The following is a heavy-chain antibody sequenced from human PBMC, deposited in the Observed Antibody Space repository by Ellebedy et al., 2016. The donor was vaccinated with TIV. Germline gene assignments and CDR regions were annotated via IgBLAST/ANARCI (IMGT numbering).Heavy chain of an antibody. J-gene: IGHJ4*02. CDR2: VSYDGKSK. Sequence: GGSLRLSCAASGFTFSNYGMHWVRQAPGKGLEWVAVVSYDGKSKYYADSVKGRFTISRDNSKNTLILRVNSLRAEDTAVYYCAREMLGGGYSFVTDCWGQGTLVTVSS. V-gene: IGHV3-30*03. CDR3: AREMLGGGYSFVTDC. D-gene: IGHD5-18*01. CDR1: GFTFSNYG.